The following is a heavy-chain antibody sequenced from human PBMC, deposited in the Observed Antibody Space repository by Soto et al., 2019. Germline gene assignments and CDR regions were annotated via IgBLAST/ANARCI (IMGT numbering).Heavy chain of an antibody. D-gene: IGHD2-15*01. J-gene: IGHJ3*02. CDR3: ARTTPHAFDI. V-gene: IGHV6-1*01. Sequence: PSQTLSLTCAISGDSVSSMTIAWNWVRQSPSGGLEWLGRTYYRSKWSNDYAISVKGRISVNPDTSKNQFSLQLSSMTPDDTAVYYCARTTPHAFDIWGPGTMVTVSS. CDR2: TYYRSKWSN. CDR1: GDSVSSMTIA.